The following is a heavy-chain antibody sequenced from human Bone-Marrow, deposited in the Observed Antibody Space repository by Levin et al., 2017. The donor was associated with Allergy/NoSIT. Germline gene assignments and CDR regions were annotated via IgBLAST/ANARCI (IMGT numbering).Heavy chain of an antibody. V-gene: IGHV3-53*01. CDR3: ATSPTSGY. Sequence: PAASVKVSCAASGFTVSNNYMSWVRQAPGKGLEGVSIIYSGGDTYYADSVKGRFTMSRDRSKNTVYLQMNSLRAEDTAVYYCATSPTSGYWGQGTLVTVSS. CDR1: GFTVSNNY. CDR2: IYSGGDT. J-gene: IGHJ4*02.